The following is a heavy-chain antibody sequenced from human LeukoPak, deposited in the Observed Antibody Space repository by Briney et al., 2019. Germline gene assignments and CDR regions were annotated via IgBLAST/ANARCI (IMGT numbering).Heavy chain of an antibody. CDR3: ARKHFWSGHDAFDI. V-gene: IGHV1-69*13. Sequence: SVKVSCKASGGTFSSYAISWVRQAPGQGLEWMGGIIPILGTANYAQKFQGRVTITADESTSTAYMELSSLRSEDTAVYYCARKHFWSGHDAFDIWGQGTMVTVSS. J-gene: IGHJ3*02. CDR2: IIPILGTA. D-gene: IGHD3-3*02. CDR1: GGTFSSYA.